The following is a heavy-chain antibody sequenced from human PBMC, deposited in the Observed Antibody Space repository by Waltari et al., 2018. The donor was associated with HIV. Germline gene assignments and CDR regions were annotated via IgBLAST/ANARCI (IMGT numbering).Heavy chain of an antibody. CDR3: ARDYYDSSGRWRGVDY. CDR2: IYHSGST. D-gene: IGHD3-22*01. J-gene: IGHJ4*02. CDR1: GGSLRRGGYP. Sequence: LQLQESGSGLVKPSQTLSLTCAGSGGSLRRGGYPWRWLRQPPGKGLEWIGYIYHSGSTYYNPSLKSRVTISVDRSKNQFSLKLSSVTAADTAVYYCARDYYDSSGRWRGVDYWGQGTLVTVSS. V-gene: IGHV4-30-2*01.